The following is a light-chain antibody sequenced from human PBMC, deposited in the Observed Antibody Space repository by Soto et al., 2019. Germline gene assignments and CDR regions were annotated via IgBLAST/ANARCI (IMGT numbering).Light chain of an antibody. V-gene: IGLV2-14*01. CDR2: EVS. J-gene: IGLJ3*02. CDR3: SSYSRISPV. Sequence: QSVLTQPASVSGSPGQSITISCTGTSSDVGGYNYVSWYQQHPGKAPKLMIFEVSNRPSGVSNRFSGSKSGNTASLTISGLQAEDEADYYCSSYSRISPVFGGGTKLTVL. CDR1: SSDVGGYNY.